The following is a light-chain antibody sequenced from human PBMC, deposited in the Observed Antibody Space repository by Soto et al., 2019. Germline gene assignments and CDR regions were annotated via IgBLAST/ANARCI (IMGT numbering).Light chain of an antibody. CDR3: SSYTSSSTYV. V-gene: IGLV2-14*01. CDR1: SSDVGGYNY. Sequence: AXTQPASVSGSPGQSITISCTGTSSDVGGYNYVSWYQQHPGKAPKLMIYDVSDRPSGVSNRFSGSKSGNTASLTISGXXXXXXXDYFCSSYTSSSTYVFATGTKVTVL. J-gene: IGLJ1*01. CDR2: DVS.